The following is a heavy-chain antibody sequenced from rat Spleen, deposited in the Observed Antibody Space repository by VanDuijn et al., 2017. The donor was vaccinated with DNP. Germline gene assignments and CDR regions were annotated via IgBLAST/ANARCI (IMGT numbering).Heavy chain of an antibody. CDR2: ISNSGGGS. CDR1: GFTFSNYY. CDR3: TRDSGDWYFDF. V-gene: IGHV5-25*01. J-gene: IGHJ1*01. D-gene: IGHD1-1*01. Sequence: EVQLVESGGGLVQPGRSMKLSCAASGFTFSNYYMAWVRQAPTKGLEWVASISNSGGGSYHRDSVKGRFTISRDNAKDTLYLQMDSLRSEDTATYFCTRDSGDWYFDFWGPGTMVTVSS.